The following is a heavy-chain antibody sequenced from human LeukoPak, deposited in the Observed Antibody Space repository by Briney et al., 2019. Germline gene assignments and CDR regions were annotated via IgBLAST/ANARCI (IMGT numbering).Heavy chain of an antibody. D-gene: IGHD3-10*01. CDR1: GFTFSNYA. V-gene: IGHV3-21*01. Sequence: PGGSLRLSCVASGFTFSNYAIIWVRQAPGKGLEWVSSISSSSSYIYYADSVKGRFTISRDNAKNSLYLQMNSLRAEDTAVYYCARVYGSGSAYYYYMDVWGKGTTVTVSS. CDR3: ARVYGSGSAYYYYMDV. J-gene: IGHJ6*03. CDR2: ISSSSSYI.